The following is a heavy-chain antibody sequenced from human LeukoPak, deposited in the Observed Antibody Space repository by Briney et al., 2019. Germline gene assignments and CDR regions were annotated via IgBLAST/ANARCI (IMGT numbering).Heavy chain of an antibody. D-gene: IGHD5-12*01. CDR2: INHSGST. V-gene: IGHV4-34*01. J-gene: IGHJ4*02. CDR3: ARGWPVWWLQNTRPFDY. CDR1: GFTFSSYG. Sequence: LRLSCAASGFTFSSYGMSWVRQAPGKGLEWIGEINHSGSTNYNPSLKSRVTISVDTSKNQFSLKLSSVTAADTAVYYCARGWPVWWLQNTRPFDYWGQGTLVTVSS.